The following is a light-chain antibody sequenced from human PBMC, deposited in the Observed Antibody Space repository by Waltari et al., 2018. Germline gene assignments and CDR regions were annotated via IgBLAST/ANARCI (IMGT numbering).Light chain of an antibody. J-gene: IGKJ1*01. V-gene: IGKV3-20*01. CDR2: GAS. CDR1: QSVSRA. CDR3: QHYLRLPVT. Sequence: EIVLTQSPGTLSLSLGERATLSCRASQSVSRALTWYQQKPGQAPRLLIYGASTRATGIPDMFSGSGSGTDFSLTISRLEPDDFAVYYCQHYLRLPVTFGQGTTVEV.